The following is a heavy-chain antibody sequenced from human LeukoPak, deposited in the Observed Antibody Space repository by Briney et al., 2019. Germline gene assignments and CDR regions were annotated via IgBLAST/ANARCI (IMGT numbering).Heavy chain of an antibody. D-gene: IGHD3-10*01. CDR3: TRVQPSGTSDY. CDR2: IHYGGTT. V-gene: IGHV4-59*01. CDR1: GGSISGFY. Sequence: KPSETLSLTCTVSGGSISGFYWSWIRQPPGKGLEWIGYIHYGGTTSYNPSPKSRLTISADTSKNQFSLRLSSVTAEDTAVYYCTRVQPSGTSDYWGQGTLVTVSS. J-gene: IGHJ4*02.